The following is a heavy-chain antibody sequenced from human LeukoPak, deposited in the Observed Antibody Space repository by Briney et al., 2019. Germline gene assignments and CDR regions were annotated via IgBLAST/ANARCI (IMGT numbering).Heavy chain of an antibody. CDR1: GGSFSGYY. CDR3: ARTPRSRSYGSGSYYRLLPPDY. J-gene: IGHJ4*02. CDR2: INHSGST. D-gene: IGHD3-10*01. V-gene: IGHV4-34*01. Sequence: SETLSLTCAVYGGSFSGYYWSWIRQPPGKGLEWIGEINHSGSTNYNPSLKSRVTISVDTSKNQFSLKLSSVTAADTAVYYCARTPRSRSYGSGSYYRLLPPDYWGQGTLVTVSS.